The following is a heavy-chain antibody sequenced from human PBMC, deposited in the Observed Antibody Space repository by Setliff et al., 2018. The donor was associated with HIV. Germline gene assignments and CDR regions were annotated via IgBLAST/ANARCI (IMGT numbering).Heavy chain of an antibody. V-gene: IGHV7-4-1*02. D-gene: IGHD2-2*01. J-gene: IGHJ5*02. CDR1: GHTFSNSD. Sequence: ASVKVSCKPSGHTFSNSDIHWVRRATGQGLEWMGWINTNTGNPTYAQGFTGRFVFSLDISVSTAYLQISSLKAEDTAVYYCARDQPYCSSTSCLNWFDPWGQGTLVTVSS. CDR3: ARDQPYCSSTSCLNWFDP. CDR2: INTNTGNP.